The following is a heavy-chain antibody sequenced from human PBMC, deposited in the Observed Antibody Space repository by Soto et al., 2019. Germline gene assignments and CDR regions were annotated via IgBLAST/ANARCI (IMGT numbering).Heavy chain of an antibody. CDR3: ARRSGSYSLAHYYYGMDV. CDR1: GYSFTSYW. V-gene: IGHV5-51*01. D-gene: IGHD1-26*01. CDR2: IYPGDSDT. Sequence: PGESLKISCKGSGYSFTSYWIGWVRQMPGKGLEWMGIIYPGDSDTRYSPSFQGQVTISADKSISTAYLQWSSLKASDTAMYYCARRSGSYSLAHYYYGMDVWGQGTTVTVSS. J-gene: IGHJ6*02.